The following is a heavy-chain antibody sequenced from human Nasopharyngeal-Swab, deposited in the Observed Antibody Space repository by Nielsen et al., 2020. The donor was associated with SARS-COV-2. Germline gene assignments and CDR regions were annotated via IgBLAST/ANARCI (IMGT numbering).Heavy chain of an antibody. J-gene: IGHJ4*02. CDR3: ATLPVSPYYFEN. Sequence: SQTLSLTCDVLDSISSSGWWGWVRQPPGKGLEWIGEIYHTGVTNYNPSLTSRLSISADRSKNQFSLKLTSVTAADTAVYYCATLPVSPYYFENWGQGLLVTVSS. V-gene: IGHV4-4*02. CDR1: DSISSSGW. CDR2: IYHTGVT.